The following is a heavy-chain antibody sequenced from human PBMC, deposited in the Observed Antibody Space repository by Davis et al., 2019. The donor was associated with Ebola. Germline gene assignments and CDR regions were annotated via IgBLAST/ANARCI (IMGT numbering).Heavy chain of an antibody. V-gene: IGHV2-5*02. CDR3: ARKYGYNWFDP. CDR1: GFSLSTRGVG. J-gene: IGHJ5*02. CDR2: IYWDDDK. D-gene: IGHD2/OR15-2a*01. Sequence: SGPTLVKPTQTLTLTCTFSGFSLSTRGVGVGWIRQPPGKALEWLALIYWDDDKRYSPSLTSRLTITKDTSKNQVVLTMTNMDPVDTATYYCARKYGYNWFDPWGQGTLVTVSS.